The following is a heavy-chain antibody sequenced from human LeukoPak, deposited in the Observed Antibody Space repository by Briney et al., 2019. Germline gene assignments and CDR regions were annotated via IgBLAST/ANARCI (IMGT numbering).Heavy chain of an antibody. CDR3: AREGAGSYYYFDY. CDR1: GFTFSDYY. D-gene: IGHD3-10*01. V-gene: IGHV3-11*04. CDR2: ISSSGSTI. Sequence: PGGSLRLSCAASGFTFSDYYMSWIRQAPGKGLEGVSYISSSGSTIYYADSVKGRFTITRDNAKNSLYQQMNSLRAEDTAVYYCAREGAGSYYYFDYWGQGTLVTVSS. J-gene: IGHJ4*02.